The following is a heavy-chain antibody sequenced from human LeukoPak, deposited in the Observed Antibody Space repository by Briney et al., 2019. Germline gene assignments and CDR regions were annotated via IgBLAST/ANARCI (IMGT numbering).Heavy chain of an antibody. CDR1: GFNFSSYE. D-gene: IGHD2-21*01. J-gene: IGHJ4*02. Sequence: GGSLRLSCAASGFNFSSYEMNWVRQAPGKGLEWLSYISSTGSTIYYTDSVKGRFTVSRDNAKNSLFLQMNSLRAEDTALYYCARERVIAAAGDGFDSWGQGTLVTVSS. V-gene: IGHV3-48*03. CDR3: ARERVIAAAGDGFDS. CDR2: ISSTGSTI.